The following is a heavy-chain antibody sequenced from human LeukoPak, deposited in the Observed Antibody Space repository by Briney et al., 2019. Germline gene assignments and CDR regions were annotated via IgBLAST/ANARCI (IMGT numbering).Heavy chain of an antibody. V-gene: IGHV3-7*01. CDR3: ARALIVVGSYFDY. CDR2: IKQDGSEK. CDR1: GFTFSNYW. J-gene: IGHJ4*02. D-gene: IGHD2-15*01. Sequence: GGSLRLSCAASGFTFSNYWRSWVRQAPGKGLEWVADIKQDGSEKYYVDSVKGRFTISRDNAKSSLYLQMNSLGAEDTAVYSCARALIVVGSYFDYWGQGTLVTASS.